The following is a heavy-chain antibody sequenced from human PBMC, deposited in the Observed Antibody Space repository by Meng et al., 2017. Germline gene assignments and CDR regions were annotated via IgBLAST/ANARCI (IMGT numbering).Heavy chain of an antibody. J-gene: IGHJ3*02. CDR3: AKEGGYQAAFDI. CDR2: IWYDGSNK. Sequence: GSSRRLSFAASGFTFSSYGMHWVRQAPGKGREGVAVIWYDGSNKYYADSVKGRLTISSDNSKNTLYLQMNSLRAEDTAVYSCAKEGGYQAAFDIWGQGTMVTVSS. D-gene: IGHD6-13*01. CDR1: GFTFSSYG. V-gene: IGHV3-33*06.